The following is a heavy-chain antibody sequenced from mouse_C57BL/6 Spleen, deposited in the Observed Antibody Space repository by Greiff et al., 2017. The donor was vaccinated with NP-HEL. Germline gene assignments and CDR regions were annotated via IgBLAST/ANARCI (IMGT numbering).Heavy chain of an antibody. V-gene: IGHV1-52*01. Sequence: QVQLKQPGAELVRPGSSVKLSCKASGYTFTSYWMHWVKQRPIQGLEWIGNIDPSDSETHYNQKFKDKATLTVDKSSSTAYMQLSSLTSEDSAVYYCARGAVVATGGYWGQGTTLTVSS. J-gene: IGHJ2*01. CDR2: IDPSDSET. D-gene: IGHD1-1*01. CDR3: ARGAVVATGGY. CDR1: GYTFTSYW.